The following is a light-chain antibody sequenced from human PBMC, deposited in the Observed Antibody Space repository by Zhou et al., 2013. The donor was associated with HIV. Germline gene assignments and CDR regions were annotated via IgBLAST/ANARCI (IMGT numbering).Light chain of an antibody. CDR2: KAS. CDR1: QSVYYN. J-gene: IGKJ1*01. CDR3: QQYNNYWT. V-gene: IGKV1-5*03. Sequence: DIQITQSPPTLSASVGDAVTITCRASQSVYYNLAWYQQKPGKAPKLLIYKASSLESGVPSRFSGSGSGTEFTLTISSLQPDDFATYYCQQYNNYWTFGQGTKVEIK.